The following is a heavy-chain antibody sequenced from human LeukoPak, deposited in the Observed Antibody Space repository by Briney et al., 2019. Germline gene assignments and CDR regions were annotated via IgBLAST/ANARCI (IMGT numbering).Heavy chain of an antibody. CDR1: GFTFSSYA. CDR3: ARVLRLGPSFYRYGDYVGGYFDY. J-gene: IGHJ4*02. CDR2: ISYDGSNK. Sequence: GGSLRLSCAASGFTFSSYAMHWVRQAPGKGLEWVAVISYDGSNKYYADSVKGRFTISRDNSKNTLYLQMNSLRAEDTAVYYCARVLRLGPSFYRYGDYVGGYFDYWGQGTLVTVSS. D-gene: IGHD4-17*01. V-gene: IGHV3-30-3*01.